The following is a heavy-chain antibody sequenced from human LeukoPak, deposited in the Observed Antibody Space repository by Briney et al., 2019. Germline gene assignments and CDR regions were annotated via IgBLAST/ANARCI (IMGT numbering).Heavy chain of an antibody. J-gene: IGHJ3*02. V-gene: IGHV3-23*01. CDR3: ASTYYYDSSGFNAYDI. CDR1: AFTFSSYA. CDR2: ISGSGGST. Sequence: GGSLRLSCAASAFTFSSYAMSWVRQAPGKGLEWVSAISGSGGSTYYADSVKGRFTISRDNSKNTLYLQMNSLRAEDTAVYYCASTYYYDSSGFNAYDICGQGTMVTVSS. D-gene: IGHD3-22*01.